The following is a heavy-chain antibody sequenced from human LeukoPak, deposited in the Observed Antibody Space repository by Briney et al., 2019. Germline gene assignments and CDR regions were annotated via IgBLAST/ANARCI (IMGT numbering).Heavy chain of an antibody. CDR2: ISYDGSDK. V-gene: IGHV3-30*18. Sequence: GGSLRLSCAASGFTFSSYGMHWVRQAPGKGLEWVAVISYDGSDKYYADSVKGRFTISRDNSKNTLYLQMNSLRPEDTAVYYCAKRASKKPWDDAFDIWGQGTMVTVSS. J-gene: IGHJ3*02. D-gene: IGHD1-26*01. CDR1: GFTFSSYG. CDR3: AKRASKKPWDDAFDI.